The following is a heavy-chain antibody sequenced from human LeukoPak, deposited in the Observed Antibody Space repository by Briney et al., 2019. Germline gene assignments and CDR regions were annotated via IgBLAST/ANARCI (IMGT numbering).Heavy chain of an antibody. V-gene: IGHV4-34*01. CDR3: ARHPKSSYYDFWSGYYNPYYYYYMDV. CDR2: INHSGST. Sequence: PSETLSLTCAVYGGSFSGYYWSWIRKPPGKGLEWIGEINHSGSTNYNPSLKSRVTISVDTSKNQFSLKLSSVTAADTAVYYCARHPKSSYYDFWSGYYNPYYYYYMDVWGKGTTVTVSS. CDR1: GGSFSGYY. J-gene: IGHJ6*03. D-gene: IGHD3-3*01.